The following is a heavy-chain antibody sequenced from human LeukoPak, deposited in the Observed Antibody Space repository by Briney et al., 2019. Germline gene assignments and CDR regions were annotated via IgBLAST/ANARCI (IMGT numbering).Heavy chain of an antibody. V-gene: IGHV4-39*07. CDR1: GGSISSSSHY. Sequence: PSETLSLTCSVSGGSISSSSHYWDWIRQPPGEGREWIGSIYYSRSTYYNPSLKRRVTISVDTCKKQFSQKQISVTAADTAVYYCAREDPGCLDYWGQGTLVTVSP. CDR2: IYYSRST. J-gene: IGHJ4*02. CDR3: AREDPGCLDY.